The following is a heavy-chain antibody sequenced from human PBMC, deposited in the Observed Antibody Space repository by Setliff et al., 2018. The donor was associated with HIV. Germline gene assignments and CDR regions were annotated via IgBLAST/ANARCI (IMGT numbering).Heavy chain of an antibody. CDR2: ISPNNGDA. CDR1: EYMILAYK. J-gene: IGHJ3*01. CDR3: ARPRVFDSFDV. Sequence: ASVKVSCKATEYMILAYKRNWVRQDHGQGIEWIGRISPNNGDAEYAPKFQGMVIMTLDTSISTAYLEIPRLTSDDAAVYYCARPRVFDSFDVWGQGTMVTVSS. V-gene: IGHV1-2*06.